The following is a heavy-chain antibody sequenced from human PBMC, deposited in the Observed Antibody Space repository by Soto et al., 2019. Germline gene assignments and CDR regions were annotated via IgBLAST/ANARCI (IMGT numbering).Heavy chain of an antibody. CDR3: ARDMYSSTWSF. D-gene: IGHD6-13*01. CDR1: GYSISGGYY. V-gene: IGHV4-38-2*02. Sequence: PSETLSLTCAVSGYSISGGYYWGWIRQPPGKGLEWIGSIYHSGSTYYNPSLKSRVTISVNTSKNQFSLKLNSVTAADTAVYYCARDMYSSTWSFWGQGTTVTVSS. J-gene: IGHJ6*02. CDR2: IYHSGST.